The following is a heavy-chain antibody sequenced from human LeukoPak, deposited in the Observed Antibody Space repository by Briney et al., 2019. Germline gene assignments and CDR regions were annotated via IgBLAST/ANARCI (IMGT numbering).Heavy chain of an antibody. D-gene: IGHD3-16*01. CDR3: ARGGRIQRNYYFDY. J-gene: IGHJ4*02. V-gene: IGHV3-7*01. Sequence: PGGSLRLSCAASGFTFSSYWMSWVRQAPGKGLEWVANIKQDGSEKYYVDSVKGRFIISRDNAKNSLYLQMNSLRAEDTAVYYCARGGRIQRNYYFDYWGQGTLVTVSS. CDR1: GFTFSSYW. CDR2: IKQDGSEK.